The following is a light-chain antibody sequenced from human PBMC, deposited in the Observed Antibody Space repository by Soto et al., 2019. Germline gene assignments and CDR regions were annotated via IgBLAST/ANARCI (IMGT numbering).Light chain of an antibody. J-gene: IGKJ4*01. CDR1: QSVSNN. CDR2: FAS. CDR3: QYYNNWPLT. Sequence: EVLMTQSPATLSVSPGERATLSCRASQSVSNNLAWYQQRPGQAPRLLIYFASTRATGIPARFSGSGSGTEFTLTISSLQSEDFAVYYCQYYNNWPLTFGGGTKVETK. V-gene: IGKV3-15*01.